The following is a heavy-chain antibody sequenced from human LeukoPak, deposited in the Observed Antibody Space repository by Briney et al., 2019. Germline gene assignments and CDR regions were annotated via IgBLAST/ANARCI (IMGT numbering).Heavy chain of an antibody. D-gene: IGHD3-22*01. CDR1: GGSFSGYY. J-gene: IGHJ4*02. V-gene: IGHV4-34*01. CDR2: INHSGST. CDR3: ARVSFYDRSGYRGAFDY. Sequence: SETLSLTCAVYGGSFSGYYWSWIRQPPGKGLEWIGEINHSGSTNYNPSLKSRVTISVDKSKNQFSLKLSSVTAADTAVYYCARVSFYDRSGYRGAFDYLGQGTLVNVSS.